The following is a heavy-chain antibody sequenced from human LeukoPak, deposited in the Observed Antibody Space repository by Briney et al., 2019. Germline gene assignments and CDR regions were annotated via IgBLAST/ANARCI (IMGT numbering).Heavy chain of an antibody. D-gene: IGHD3-9*01. Sequence: GGSLRLSCAASEFTFSNFWMSWVRQAPGKGLEWVANTNTDGSEKYYVDSVKGRFTISRDNSKNTLYLQMNSLRAEDTAVYYCARGLYDILTGYYIWGQGTLVTVSS. CDR2: TNTDGSEK. CDR3: ARGLYDILTGYYI. V-gene: IGHV3-7*04. J-gene: IGHJ4*02. CDR1: EFTFSNFW.